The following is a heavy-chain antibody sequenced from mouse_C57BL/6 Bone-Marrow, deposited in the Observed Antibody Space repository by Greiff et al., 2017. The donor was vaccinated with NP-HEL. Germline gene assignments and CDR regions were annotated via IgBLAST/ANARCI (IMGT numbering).Heavy chain of an antibody. J-gene: IGHJ4*01. V-gene: IGHV1-26*01. CDR3: ARYYYDPHGAMDY. CDR1: GYTFTDYY. D-gene: IGHD1-1*01. Sequence: EVQLQQSGPELVKPGASVKISCKASGYTFTDYYMNWVKQSHGKSLEWIGDINPNNGGTSYNQKFKGKATLTVDKSSSTAYMELRSLTSEDSAVYYCARYYYDPHGAMDYWGQGTSVTVSS. CDR2: INPNNGGT.